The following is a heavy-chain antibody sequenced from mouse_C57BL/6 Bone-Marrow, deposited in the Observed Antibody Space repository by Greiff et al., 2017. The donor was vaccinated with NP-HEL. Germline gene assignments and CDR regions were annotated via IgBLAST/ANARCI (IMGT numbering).Heavy chain of an antibody. CDR3: ARNPLSTVVDY. CDR1: GYTFTSYW. CDR2: IYPGSGST. V-gene: IGHV1-55*01. Sequence: QVQLQQPGAELVKPGASVKMSFKASGYTFTSYWITWVKQRPGQGLEWIGDIYPGSGSTNYNEKFKSKATLTVDTSSSTAYMQLSSLTSEDSAVYYCARNPLSTVVDYWGQGTTLTVSS. J-gene: IGHJ2*01. D-gene: IGHD1-1*01.